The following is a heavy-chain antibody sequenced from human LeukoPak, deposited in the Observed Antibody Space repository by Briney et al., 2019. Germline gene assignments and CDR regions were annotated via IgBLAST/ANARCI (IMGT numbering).Heavy chain of an antibody. D-gene: IGHD6-19*01. CDR2: IYSGGST. Sequence: GGSLRLSCAASGFTFSAFGMHWVRQAPGKGLEWVSIIYSGGSTYYGDSVKGRFTISRDNSKNMLYLQMNSLRAEDTAIYYCARGEDSSGWYFDYWGQGTLVTVSS. CDR1: GFTFSAFG. CDR3: ARGEDSSGWYFDY. V-gene: IGHV3-66*01. J-gene: IGHJ4*02.